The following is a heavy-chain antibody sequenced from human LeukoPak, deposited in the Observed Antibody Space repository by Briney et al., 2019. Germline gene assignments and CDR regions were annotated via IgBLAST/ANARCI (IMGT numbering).Heavy chain of an antibody. CDR1: GFTFSRYA. D-gene: IGHD3-10*01. CDR2: ISYDGSNK. V-gene: IGHV3-30-3*01. Sequence: PGGSLRLSWAASGFTFSRYAMHWVRQAPGKGLEWVALISYDGSNKYYADFVKGRFTISRDNSKNTLYLQMNSLRAEDTTVYYCARDGPPFYYDSGTDPAYWGQGTLVTVSS. J-gene: IGHJ4*02. CDR3: ARDGPPFYYDSGTDPAY.